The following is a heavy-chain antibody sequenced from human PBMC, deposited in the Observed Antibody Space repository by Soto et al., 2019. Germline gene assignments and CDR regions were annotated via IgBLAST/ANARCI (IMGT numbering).Heavy chain of an antibody. CDR1: GCSFTSYW. CDR3: ARLTSNILTGYYPDY. CDR2: IYPGDSDT. V-gene: IGHV5-51*01. Sequence: GESLKISCKGSGCSFTSYWIGWVRQMPGKGLEWMGIIYPGDSDTRYSPSFQGQVTISADKSISTAYLQWSSLKASDTAMYYCARLTSNILTGYYPDYWGQGTLVTVSS. D-gene: IGHD3-9*01. J-gene: IGHJ4*02.